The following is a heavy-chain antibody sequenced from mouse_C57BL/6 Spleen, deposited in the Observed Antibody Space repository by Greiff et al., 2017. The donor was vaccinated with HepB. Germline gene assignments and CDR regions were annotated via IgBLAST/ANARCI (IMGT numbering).Heavy chain of an antibody. CDR3: ERVDYDVRYAMDD. CDR1: GYTFTSDW. D-gene: IGHD2-4*01. Sequence: QVQLQQSGTELVKPGASVKLSCKASGYTFTSDWMHWVKQRPGQGLEWIGNINPSNGGTNYNEKFKSKTTLTVDKSTSTAYMQLSSLTSEDSAVYYCERVDYDVRYAMDDWGKGTSVTVSS. V-gene: IGHV1-53*01. J-gene: IGHJ4*01. CDR2: INPSNGGT.